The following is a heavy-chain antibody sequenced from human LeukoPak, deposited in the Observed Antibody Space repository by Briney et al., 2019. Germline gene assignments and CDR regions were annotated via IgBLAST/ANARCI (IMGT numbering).Heavy chain of an antibody. CDR1: GYTFTSYG. CDR2: ISDYNGNT. D-gene: IGHD3-10*01. Sequence: ASVKVFCKASGYTFTSYGISWVRQAPGQGLEWMGWISDYNGNTNYAQKLQGRVTMTTDTSTSTAYMELRSLRSDDTAVYYCARDDYYYGSGHLRADFDYWGQGTLVTVSS. CDR3: ARDDYYYGSGHLRADFDY. J-gene: IGHJ4*02. V-gene: IGHV1-18*01.